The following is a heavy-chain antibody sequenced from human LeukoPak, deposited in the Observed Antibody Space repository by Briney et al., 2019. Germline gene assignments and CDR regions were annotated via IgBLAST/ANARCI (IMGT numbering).Heavy chain of an antibody. D-gene: IGHD7-27*01. V-gene: IGHV3-48*03. J-gene: IGHJ4*02. CDR2: ISSSGSTI. CDR1: GFTFSSYE. Sequence: SGGSLRLSCAASGFTFSSYEMNWVRQAPGKGLEWVSYISSSGSTIYYADSVKGRFTISRDNAKNSLYLQMNSLRAEDTAVYYCASHWGRGAANLPDWGQGTLVTVSS. CDR3: ASHWGRGAANLPD.